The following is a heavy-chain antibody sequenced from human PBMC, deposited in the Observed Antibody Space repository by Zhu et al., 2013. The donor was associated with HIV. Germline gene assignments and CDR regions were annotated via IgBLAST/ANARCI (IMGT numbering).Heavy chain of an antibody. Sequence: EVQLVESGGGVVQPGRSLRLSCAASGFTFSSYGMHWVRQAPGKGLEWVSAISGSGGSTYYADSVKGRFTISRDNSKNTLYLQMNSLRAEDTAVYYCAKAERTTGGVLLDFDYWGQGTLVTVSS. CDR2: ISGSGGST. J-gene: IGHJ4*02. D-gene: IGHD2-8*02. CDR1: GFTFSSYG. CDR3: AKAERTTGGVLLDFDY. V-gene: IGHV3-23*04.